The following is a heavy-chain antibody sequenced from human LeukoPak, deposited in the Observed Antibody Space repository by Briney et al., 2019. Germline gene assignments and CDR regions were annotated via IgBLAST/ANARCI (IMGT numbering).Heavy chain of an antibody. D-gene: IGHD6-13*01. CDR3: AKEGARLGTAVSGPFDY. J-gene: IGHJ4*02. V-gene: IGHV3-48*04. Sequence: GGSLRLSCAASGFTFSSYSMNWVRQAPGKGLEWVSHISSSSSTIYYADSVKGRFTISRDNAKNSLYLQMNSLRAEDTAVYYCAKEGARLGTAVSGPFDYWGQGTLVTVSS. CDR1: GFTFSSYS. CDR2: ISSSSSTI.